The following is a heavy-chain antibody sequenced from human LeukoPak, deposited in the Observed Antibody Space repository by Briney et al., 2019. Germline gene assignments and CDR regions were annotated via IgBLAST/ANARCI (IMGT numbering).Heavy chain of an antibody. CDR3: ARVPPSDSSGWYYYDTSGYKATTHYFDY. CDR1: GGSFSGYY. J-gene: IGHJ4*02. Sequence: PSETLFLICAVYGGSFSGYYWSWIRQPPGKGLEWIGEINHSGSTNYNPSLKSRVTISVDTSKNQFSLKLNSVTAADTAVYYCARVPPSDSSGWYYYDTSGYKATTHYFDYWGQGTLVTVSS. CDR2: INHSGST. V-gene: IGHV4-34*01. D-gene: IGHD3-22*01.